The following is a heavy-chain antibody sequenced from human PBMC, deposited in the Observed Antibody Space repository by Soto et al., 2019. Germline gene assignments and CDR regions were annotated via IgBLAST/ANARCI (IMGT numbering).Heavy chain of an antibody. CDR3: AKGPPYDSGYFWFDP. V-gene: IGHV3-23*01. J-gene: IGHJ5*02. CDR2: ISGSGGST. Sequence: PGGSLRLSCAASGFTFSSYAMSWVRQAPGKGLEWVSAISGSGGSTYYADSVKGRFAISRDNSKNTLYLQMNSLRAEDTAVYYCAKGPPYDSGYFWFDPWGQGTLVTVSS. CDR1: GFTFSSYA. D-gene: IGHD5-12*01.